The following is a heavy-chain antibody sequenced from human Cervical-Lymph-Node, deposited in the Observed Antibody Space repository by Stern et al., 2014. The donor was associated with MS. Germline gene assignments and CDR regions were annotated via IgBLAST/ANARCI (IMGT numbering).Heavy chain of an antibody. V-gene: IGHV3-23*04. CDR1: GFTFSSYA. Sequence: EVQLVESGGGLVHPGGSLRLSCAASGFTFSSYAMNWVRQAPGKGLEWVSGISGRDGNTHYIDSVKGRFTISRDNSKNTLYLQLNSLRAEDTARYYCTKPPGECTITSCYRPAFDSWGQGTLVTVSS. D-gene: IGHD2-2*01. CDR2: ISGRDGNT. J-gene: IGHJ4*02. CDR3: TKPPGECTITSCYRPAFDS.